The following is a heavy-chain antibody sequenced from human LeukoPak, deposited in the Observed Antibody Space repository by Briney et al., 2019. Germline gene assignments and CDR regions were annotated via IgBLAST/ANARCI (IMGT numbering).Heavy chain of an antibody. V-gene: IGHV1-24*01. J-gene: IGHJ4*02. D-gene: IGHD5-18*01. Sequence: ASVKVSCKVSGYTLTELSMHWVRQAPGKGLEWMGGFDPEDGETIYAQKFQGRVTMTEDTSTDTAYMEPSSLRSEDTAVYYCATTRGYSYALDYWGQGTLVTVSS. CDR2: FDPEDGET. CDR3: ATTRGYSYALDY. CDR1: GYTLTELS.